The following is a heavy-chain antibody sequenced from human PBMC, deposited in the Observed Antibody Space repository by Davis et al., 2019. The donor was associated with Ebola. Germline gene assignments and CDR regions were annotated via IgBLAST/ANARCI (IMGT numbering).Heavy chain of an antibody. V-gene: IGHV1-18*01. CDR2: ISAYNGNT. J-gene: IGHJ6*02. D-gene: IGHD5-12*01. CDR1: GYTFTSYG. CDR3: ARDVEWLGYGMDV. Sequence: ASVKVSCKASGYTFTSYGISWVRQAPGQGLEWMGWISAYNGNTNYAQKLQGRVTITADESTSTAYMELSSLRSEDTAVYYCARDVEWLGYGMDVWGQGTTVTVSS.